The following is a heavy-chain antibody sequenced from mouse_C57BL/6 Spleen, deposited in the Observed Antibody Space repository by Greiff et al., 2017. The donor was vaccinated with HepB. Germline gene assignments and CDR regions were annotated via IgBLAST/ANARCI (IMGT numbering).Heavy chain of an antibody. Sequence: QVQLKESGAELVRPGASVTLSCKASGYTFTDYEMHWVKQTPVHGLEWIGAIDPETGGTAYNQKFKGKAILTADKSSSTAYMELRSLTSEDSAVYYCTREGLLMYGFADWGQGTLVTVSA. D-gene: IGHD2-10*01. CDR2: IDPETGGT. V-gene: IGHV1-15*01. CDR3: TREGLLMYGFAD. CDR1: GYTFTDYE. J-gene: IGHJ3*01.